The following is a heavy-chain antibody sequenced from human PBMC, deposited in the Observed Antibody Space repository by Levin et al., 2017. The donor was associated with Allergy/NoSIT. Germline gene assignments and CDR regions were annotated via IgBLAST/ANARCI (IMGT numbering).Heavy chain of an antibody. CDR3: VKEVKGDFDY. Sequence: GESLKISCSASGFTFSSYPMHWVRQAPGKGLECLSAISGNGADTYYTDSVRGRFSITRDNSKNTLYLQMSSLRTEDTAVYYCVKEVKGDFDYWGQGTLVTVSS. J-gene: IGHJ4*02. V-gene: IGHV3-64D*06. CDR1: GFTFSSYP. D-gene: IGHD3-16*01. CDR2: ISGNGADT.